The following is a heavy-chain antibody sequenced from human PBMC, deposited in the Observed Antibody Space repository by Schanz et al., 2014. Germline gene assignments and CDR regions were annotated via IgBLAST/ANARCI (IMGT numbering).Heavy chain of an antibody. V-gene: IGHV3-7*03. CDR1: GFIFRTYG. J-gene: IGHJ4*02. D-gene: IGHD3-10*01. Sequence: VHLVESGGGVVQPGGSLRLSCAASGFIFRTYGMHWVRQAPGKGLEWVANIRQDGSAKFYVDSVNSRFAISRDNAENSVYLQMNSLRAEDTAVYYCARDGFGGYLDSWGQGTLVTVSS. CDR2: IRQDGSAK. CDR3: ARDGFGGYLDS.